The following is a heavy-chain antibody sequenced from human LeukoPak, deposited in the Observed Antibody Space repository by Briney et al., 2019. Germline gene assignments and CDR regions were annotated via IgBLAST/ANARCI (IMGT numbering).Heavy chain of an antibody. CDR3: ARDRAQLDIVATIFPIHDAFDI. Sequence: PGGSLRLSCAASGFTFSSDSMNWVRQAPGKGLEWVSSISSSSYIYYADSVKGRFTISRDNAKNSLYLQMNSLRAEDTAVYYCARDRAQLDIVATIFPIHDAFDIWGQGTMVTVSS. CDR1: GFTFSSDS. CDR2: ISSSSYI. V-gene: IGHV3-21*01. J-gene: IGHJ3*02. D-gene: IGHD5-12*01.